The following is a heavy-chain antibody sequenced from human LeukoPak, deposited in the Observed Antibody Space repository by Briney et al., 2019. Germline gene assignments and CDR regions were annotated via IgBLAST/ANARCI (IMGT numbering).Heavy chain of an antibody. J-gene: IGHJ4*02. CDR2: ISSSGTTT. Sequence: PGGSLRLSRAASGFTFSSYEMNWVRQAPGKGLEWVSYISSSGTTTHYADSVKGRFTVSRDNAKSSLYLQMNSLRAEDTAVYYCATYRLSYADYWGQGTLVTVSS. V-gene: IGHV3-48*03. CDR3: ATYRLSYADY. CDR1: GFTFSSYE. D-gene: IGHD2-2*01.